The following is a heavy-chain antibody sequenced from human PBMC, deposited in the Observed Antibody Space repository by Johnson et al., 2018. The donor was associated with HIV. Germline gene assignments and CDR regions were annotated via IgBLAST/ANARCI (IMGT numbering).Heavy chain of an antibody. CDR3: AKEGAAVIHFDI. CDR2: ISGSGGST. CDR1: GFAFSSFA. Sequence: EQLVESGGGLVQPGGSLRLSCAASGFAFSSFAVTWVRQATGKGLEWVSAISGSGGSTYYPDSVTGRFTISRDNSKKTLYLQMNSLRAEDTALYYCAKEGAAVIHFDIWGQWTMVTVSS. D-gene: IGHD6-13*01. V-gene: IGHV3-23*04. J-gene: IGHJ3*02.